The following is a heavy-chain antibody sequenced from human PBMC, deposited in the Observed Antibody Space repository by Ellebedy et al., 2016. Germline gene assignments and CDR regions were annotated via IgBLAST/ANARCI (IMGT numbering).Heavy chain of an antibody. CDR2: ISGSGGST. CDR1: GFTFSSYA. CDR3: AKEGYYDFWSGYHPFDY. J-gene: IGHJ4*02. D-gene: IGHD3-3*01. V-gene: IGHV3-23*01. Sequence: GESLKISCAASGFTFSSYAMNWVRQAPGKGLEWVSVISGSGGSTYYADSVKGRFTISRDNSKNTLYLQMNSLRAEDTAVYYCAKEGYYDFWSGYHPFDYWGQGTLVTVSS.